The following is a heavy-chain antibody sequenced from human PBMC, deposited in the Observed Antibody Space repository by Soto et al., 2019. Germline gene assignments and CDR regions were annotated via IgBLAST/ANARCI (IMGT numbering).Heavy chain of an antibody. Sequence: QVQLVESGGGVVQPGRSLRLSCAASGFSFRSYAMHWVRQAPGKGLEWVAVMSYDGSDKDYADSVKGRFTISRDNSKNTLYLQMSSLRAEDTAVYYCARARLDPPALEYWGQGTLVNVSS. CDR2: MSYDGSDK. CDR1: GFSFRSYA. V-gene: IGHV3-30-3*01. D-gene: IGHD2-2*01. J-gene: IGHJ4*02. CDR3: ARARLDPPALEY.